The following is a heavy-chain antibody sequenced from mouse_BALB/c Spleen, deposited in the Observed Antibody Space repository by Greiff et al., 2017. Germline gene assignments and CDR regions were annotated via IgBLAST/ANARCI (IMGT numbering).Heavy chain of an antibody. CDR3: ARGIDYGSSYFDY. CDR2: ISSGGST. CDR1: GFTFSSYA. D-gene: IGHD1-1*01. J-gene: IGHJ2*01. Sequence: EVMLVESGGGLVKPGGSLKLSCAASGFTFSSYAMSWVRQTPEKRLEWVASISSGGSTYYPDSVKGRFTISRDNARNILYLQMSSLRSEDTAMYYCARGIDYGSSYFDYWGQGTTLTVSA. V-gene: IGHV5-6-5*01.